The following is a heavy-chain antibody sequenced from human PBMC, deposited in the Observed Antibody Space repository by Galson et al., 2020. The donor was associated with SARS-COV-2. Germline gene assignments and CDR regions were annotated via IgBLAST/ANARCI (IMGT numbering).Heavy chain of an antibody. CDR2: ISGSAGAT. CDR1: GFNFRNFA. D-gene: IGHD6-6*01. V-gene: IGHV3-23*01. Sequence: GGSLRLSCAASGFNFRNFAMSWVRQAPGKGLEWVSTISGSAGATYYADSVKGRFAISRDNSKNTLYLQMNSLRAEDTAVYYCAKDRTYTSSWELQYYYYMDVWGKGTTVTVSS. CDR3: AKDRTYTSSWELQYYYYMDV. J-gene: IGHJ6*03.